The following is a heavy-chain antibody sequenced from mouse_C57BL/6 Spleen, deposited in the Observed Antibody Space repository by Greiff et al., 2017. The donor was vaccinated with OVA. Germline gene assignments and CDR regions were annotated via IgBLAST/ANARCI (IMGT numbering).Heavy chain of an antibody. CDR3: VIPYYDCDGFAD. J-gene: IGHJ3*01. CDR2: IRRKSSNYAT. D-gene: IGHD2-4*01. V-gene: IGHV10-3*01. Sequence: EVKLVESGGGLVQPKGSLKLSCAASGFTFTTYAMHWVRQAPGKGLEWVARIRRKSSNYATYYADSVKDRFTISRDDPQRLLYLQINNLKTEDTAMYYCVIPYYDCDGFADWGQGTLVTVSA. CDR1: GFTFTTYA.